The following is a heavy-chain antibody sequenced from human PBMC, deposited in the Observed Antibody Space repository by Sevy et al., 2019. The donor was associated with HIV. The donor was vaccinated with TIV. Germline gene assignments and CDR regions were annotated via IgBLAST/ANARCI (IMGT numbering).Heavy chain of an antibody. J-gene: IGHJ4*02. CDR3: AREGISTSFDY. CDR1: GDSFSNNNW. Sequence: SETLSLTCAVSGDSFSNNNWWSWVRQPPGKGLEWIGEVSYSGTANYNPSLRSRVTISLDKPKNQISLKLSSVTAADTAVYYCAREGISTSFDYWAQGNLVTVSS. CDR2: VSYSGTA. V-gene: IGHV4-4*02. D-gene: IGHD3-10*01.